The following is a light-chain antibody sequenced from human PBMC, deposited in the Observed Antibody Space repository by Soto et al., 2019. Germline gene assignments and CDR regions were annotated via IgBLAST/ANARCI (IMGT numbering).Light chain of an antibody. Sequence: TVFSQSPCTLSLSPGEGATLSCRASQILSSNYLAWYQQKPGQAPRLLIYGESRRATGIPDRFSGSGSGTDFTLAIRRLEPEDSAVYYCQQYGGSPSITFGQGTRLEIK. CDR3: QQYGGSPSIT. V-gene: IGKV3-20*01. CDR1: QILSSNY. CDR2: GES. J-gene: IGKJ5*01.